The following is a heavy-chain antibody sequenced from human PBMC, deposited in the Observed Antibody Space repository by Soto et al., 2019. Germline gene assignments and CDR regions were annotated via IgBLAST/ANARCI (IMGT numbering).Heavy chain of an antibody. J-gene: IGHJ4*02. CDR2: IFPGGST. V-gene: IGHV3-23*03. Sequence: PGGSLRLSCAACGVTFCTYTMNWVRQAPGKGLEWVAGIFPGGSTYYANSVKGRFTISRDHSQSSVFLQMSSLRDEDTAVYYCAKDRQPDGIWTFDLWGQGTLVTVSS. D-gene: IGHD3-9*01. CDR1: GVTFCTYT. CDR3: AKDRQPDGIWTFDL.